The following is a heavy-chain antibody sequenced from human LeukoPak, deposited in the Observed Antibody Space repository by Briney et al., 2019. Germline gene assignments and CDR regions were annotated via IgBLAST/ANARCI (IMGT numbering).Heavy chain of an antibody. D-gene: IGHD3-22*01. Sequence: SETLSLTRTVSGGSTSSYYWSWIRQPPGKGLEWIGYIYYSGSTNYNPSLKSRVTISVDTSKNQFSLKLSSVTAADTAVYYCARSDYYTAPDFYYYGMDVWGQGTTVTVSS. CDR3: ARSDYYTAPDFYYYGMDV. J-gene: IGHJ6*02. V-gene: IGHV4-59*01. CDR2: IYYSGST. CDR1: GGSTSSYY.